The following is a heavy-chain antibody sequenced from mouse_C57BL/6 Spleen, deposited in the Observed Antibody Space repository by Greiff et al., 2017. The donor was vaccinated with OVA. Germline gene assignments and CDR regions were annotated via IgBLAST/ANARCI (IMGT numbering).Heavy chain of an antibody. D-gene: IGHD4-1*01. J-gene: IGHJ2*01. V-gene: IGHV5-17*01. CDR2: ISSGSSNI. CDR1: GFTFSDYG. CDR3: ARTGFDY. Sequence: EVMLVESGGGLVKPGGSLKLSCAASGFTFSDYGMHWVRQAPEKGLEWVAYISSGSSNIYYADTVKGRFTISRDNAKNTLFLQMTSLRSEDTAMYYCARTGFDYWGQGTTLTVSS.